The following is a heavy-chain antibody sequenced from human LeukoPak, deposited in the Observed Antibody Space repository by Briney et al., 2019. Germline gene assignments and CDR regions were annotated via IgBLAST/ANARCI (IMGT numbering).Heavy chain of an antibody. V-gene: IGHV3-30*18. CDR1: GLTFSSYG. CDR2: ISYDGSNK. D-gene: IGHD5-12*01. CDR3: AKDRLRSFDY. Sequence: GGSLRLSCAASGLTFSSYGMHWVRQAPGKGLEWVAVISYDGSNKYYADSVKGRFTISRDNSKNTLYLQMNSLRAEDTAVYYCAKDRLRSFDYWGQGTLVTVSS. J-gene: IGHJ4*02.